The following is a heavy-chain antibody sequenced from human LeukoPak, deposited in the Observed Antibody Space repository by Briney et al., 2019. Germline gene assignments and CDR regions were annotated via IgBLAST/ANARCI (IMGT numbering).Heavy chain of an antibody. V-gene: IGHV3-21*01. D-gene: IGHD4-17*01. CDR1: GFTFSSYS. Sequence: PGGSLRLSCAASGFTFSSYSMNWVRQAPGKGLEWVSSISSSSTYIYYADSVKGRFTISRDNAKNSLYLQMNSLRAEDTAVYYCARAVGTTENYWGQGTLVTVSS. CDR2: ISSSSTYI. J-gene: IGHJ4*02. CDR3: ARAVGTTENY.